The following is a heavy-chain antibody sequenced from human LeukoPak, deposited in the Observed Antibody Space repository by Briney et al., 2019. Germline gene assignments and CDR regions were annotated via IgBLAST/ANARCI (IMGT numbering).Heavy chain of an antibody. CDR3: ATGRDFDY. CDR2: INHSGST. D-gene: IGHD2-15*01. V-gene: IGHV4-34*01. Sequence: SETLSLTCAVYGGSFSGYYWSWIRQPPGKGLEWIGEINHSGSTNYNPSLKSRVTISVDTSKNQFSLKLSSVTAADTAVYYCATGRDFDYWGQGTLVTVSS. J-gene: IGHJ4*02. CDR1: GGSFSGYY.